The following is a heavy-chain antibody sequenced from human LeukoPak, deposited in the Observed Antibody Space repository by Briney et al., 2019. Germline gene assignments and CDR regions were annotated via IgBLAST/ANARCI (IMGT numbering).Heavy chain of an antibody. Sequence: GGSLRLSCAASGFSFSSYEMNWVRQAPGKGLEWGSYISSSGGSIYQADSVKGRFTISRDNAKNSLYLQMNSLRAEDTAVYYCARERVHCGGDCIDYWGQETLVTVSS. CDR2: ISSSGGSI. CDR3: ARERVHCGGDCIDY. V-gene: IGHV3-48*03. J-gene: IGHJ4*02. CDR1: GFSFSSYE. D-gene: IGHD2-21*02.